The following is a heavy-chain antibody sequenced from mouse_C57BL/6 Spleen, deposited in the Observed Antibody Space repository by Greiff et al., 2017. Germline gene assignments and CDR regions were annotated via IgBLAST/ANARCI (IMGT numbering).Heavy chain of an antibody. V-gene: IGHV1-66*01. CDR1: GYSFTSYY. D-gene: IGHD1-1*01. CDR2: IYPGSGNT. J-gene: IGHJ4*01. CDR3: ARWDYGSSHYYAMDY. Sequence: VQVVESGPELVKPGASVKISCKASGYSFTSYYIHWVKQRPGQGLEWIGWIYPGSGNTKYNEKFQGKATLTADTSSSTAYMQLSSLTSEDSAVYYCARWDYGSSHYYAMDYWGQGTSVTVSS.